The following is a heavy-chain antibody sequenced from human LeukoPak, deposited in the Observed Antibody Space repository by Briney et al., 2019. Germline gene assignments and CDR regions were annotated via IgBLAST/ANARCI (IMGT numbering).Heavy chain of an antibody. J-gene: IGHJ4*02. Sequence: GGSLRLSCAASGFTFSSHGMHWVRQAPGKGPEWVAVIWNDGSNKYYADSVKGRFTISRDNAKNSLYLQMNSLRAEDTAVYYCARVDSYYFDYWGQGTLVTVSS. CDR1: GFTFSSHG. V-gene: IGHV3-33*01. CDR3: ARVDSYYFDY. D-gene: IGHD2-2*03. CDR2: IWNDGSNK.